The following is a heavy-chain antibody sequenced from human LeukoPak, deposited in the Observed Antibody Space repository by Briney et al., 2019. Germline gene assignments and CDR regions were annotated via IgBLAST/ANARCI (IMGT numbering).Heavy chain of an antibody. Sequence: ASVKVSCKASGYTFTGYYMHWVRRAPGQGLEWMGWINPNSGGTNYAQKFQGRVTMTRDTSISTAYMELSRLRSNDTAVYYRASSPKYDFWSGYGVYWGQGALVTVSS. J-gene: IGHJ4*02. CDR3: ASSPKYDFWSGYGVY. D-gene: IGHD3-3*01. CDR2: INPNSGGT. CDR1: GYTFTGYY. V-gene: IGHV1-2*02.